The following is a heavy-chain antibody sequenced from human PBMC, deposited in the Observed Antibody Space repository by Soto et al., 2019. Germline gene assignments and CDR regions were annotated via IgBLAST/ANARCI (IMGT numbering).Heavy chain of an antibody. CDR1: GFTFSSYA. CDR2: ISGSGGST. J-gene: IGHJ3*02. D-gene: IGHD3-10*01. Sequence: GGSLRLSCAASGFTFSSYAMSWVRQAPGKGLEWVSAISGSGGSTYYADSVKGRFTISRDNSKNTLYLQMNSLRAEDTAVYYCAVDSAYMVRGVTGGQHAFDIWGQGTMVTVSS. V-gene: IGHV3-23*01. CDR3: AVDSAYMVRGVTGGQHAFDI.